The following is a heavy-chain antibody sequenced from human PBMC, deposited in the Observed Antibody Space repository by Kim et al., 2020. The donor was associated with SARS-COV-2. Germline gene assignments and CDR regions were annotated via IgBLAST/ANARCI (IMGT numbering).Heavy chain of an antibody. D-gene: IGHD3-22*01. Sequence: SVKVSCKASGGTFSSYAISWVRQAPGQGLEWMGGIIPIFGTANYAQKFQGRVTITADESTSTAYMELSSLRSEDTAVYYCARGRKRAQIVVVRRYYYYGMDVWGQGTTVTVSS. CDR3: ARGRKRAQIVVVRRYYYYGMDV. CDR2: IIPIFGTA. V-gene: IGHV1-69*13. J-gene: IGHJ6*02. CDR1: GGTFSSYA.